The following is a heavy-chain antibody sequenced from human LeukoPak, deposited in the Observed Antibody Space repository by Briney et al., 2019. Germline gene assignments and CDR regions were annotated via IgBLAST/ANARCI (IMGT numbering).Heavy chain of an antibody. J-gene: IGHJ4*02. CDR1: GGSFSGYY. Sequence: SETLSLTCAVYGGSFSGYYWSWIRQPPGKGLEWVGEIHHSGSTNYNPSLKSRVTISVDTSKNQFSLKLSSVTAADTAVYYCARVGITMVRGVKRLPFDYWGQGTLVTVSS. CDR2: IHHSGST. D-gene: IGHD3-10*01. V-gene: IGHV4-34*01. CDR3: ARVGITMVRGVKRLPFDY.